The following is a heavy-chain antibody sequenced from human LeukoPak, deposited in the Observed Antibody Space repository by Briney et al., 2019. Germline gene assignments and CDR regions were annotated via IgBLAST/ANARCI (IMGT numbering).Heavy chain of an antibody. Sequence: SVKVSCKASGFTFTSSAMQWVRQARGQRLEWIGWIVVGSGSTNYAQKFQERVTITRDMSTSTAYMELSSLRSEDTAVYYCAAAEMATITFDYWGQGTLVTVSS. D-gene: IGHD5-24*01. CDR1: GFTFTSSA. J-gene: IGHJ4*02. V-gene: IGHV1-58*02. CDR3: AAAEMATITFDY. CDR2: IVVGSGST.